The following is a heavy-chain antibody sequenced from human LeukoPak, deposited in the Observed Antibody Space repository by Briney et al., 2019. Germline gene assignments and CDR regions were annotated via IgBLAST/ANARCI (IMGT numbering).Heavy chain of an antibody. V-gene: IGHV1-46*01. CDR2: INPSGGST. Sequence: GASVKVSCKASGGTFSSYAISWVRQAPGQGLEWMGIINPSGGSTSYAQKFQGRVTMTRDTSTSTVYMELSSLRSEDTAVYYCARDSMRVSSWYSSFDYWGQGTLVTVSS. CDR1: GGTFSSYA. D-gene: IGHD6-13*01. CDR3: ARDSMRVSSWYSSFDY. J-gene: IGHJ4*02.